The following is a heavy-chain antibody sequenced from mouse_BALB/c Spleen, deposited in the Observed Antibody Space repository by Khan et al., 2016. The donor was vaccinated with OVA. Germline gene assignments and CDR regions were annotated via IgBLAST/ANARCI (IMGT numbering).Heavy chain of an antibody. CDR2: INTYTGQP. CDR3: ARSNSDWYVDV. CDR1: GYTFTNYG. D-gene: IGHD4-1*02. J-gene: IGHJ1*01. V-gene: IGHV9-3-1*01. Sequence: QIQLVQSGPELKKPGETVKISCTASGYTFTNYGLNWVKQPPGKGLKWMGWINTYTGQPTYPDEFRGRFAFSLETSASIAFLRINTLTNGDTATYFCARSNSDWYVDVWGAGTTVIVSS.